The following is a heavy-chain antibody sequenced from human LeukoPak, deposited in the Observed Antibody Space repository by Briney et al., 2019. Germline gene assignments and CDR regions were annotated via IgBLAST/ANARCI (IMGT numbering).Heavy chain of an antibody. CDR2: ISGSGGST. V-gene: IGHV3-23*01. Sequence: GGSLRLSCAASGFTFSTYWMSWVRQAPGRGLEWVSAISGSGGSTYYADSVKGRFTISRDNAKNSLYLQMNSLRAEDTAVYYCAELGITMIGGVWGKGTTVTISS. J-gene: IGHJ6*04. D-gene: IGHD3-10*02. CDR3: AELGITMIGGV. CDR1: GFTFSTYW.